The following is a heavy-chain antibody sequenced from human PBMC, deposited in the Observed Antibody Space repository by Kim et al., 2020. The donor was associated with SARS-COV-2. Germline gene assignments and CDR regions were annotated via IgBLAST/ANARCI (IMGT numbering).Heavy chain of an antibody. CDR3: ARDFGCWSDLGYSRH. D-gene: IGHD2-15*01. CDR1: GFSVSTNY. V-gene: IGHV3-66*01. J-gene: IGHJ1*01. Sequence: GGSLRLSCEVSGFSVSTNYMTWVRQAPRKGPEWISVIYTGGLTSYAASGKGRFSISRDTSRNTVSLQMNSLRVEDTAVYYCARDFGCWSDLGYSRHWGQGTVVTVSS. CDR2: IYTGGLT.